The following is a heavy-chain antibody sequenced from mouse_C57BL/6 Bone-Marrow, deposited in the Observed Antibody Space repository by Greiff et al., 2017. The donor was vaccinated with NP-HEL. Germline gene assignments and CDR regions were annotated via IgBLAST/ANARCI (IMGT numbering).Heavy chain of an antibody. V-gene: IGHV1-66*01. CDR1: GYSFTSYY. D-gene: IGHD1-1*01. CDR2: IYPGSGNT. CDR3: ARDYYGSRYYFDY. J-gene: IGHJ2*01. Sequence: VQLQESGPELVKPGASVKISCKASGYSFTSYYIHWVKQRPGQGLEWIGWIYPGSGNTKYNEKFKGKATLTADTSSSTAYMQLSSLTSEDSAVYYCARDYYGSRYYFDYWGQGTTLTVSS.